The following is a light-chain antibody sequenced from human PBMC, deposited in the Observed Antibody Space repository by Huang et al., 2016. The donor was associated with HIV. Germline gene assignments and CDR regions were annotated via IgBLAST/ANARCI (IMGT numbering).Light chain of an antibody. CDR1: QSISSSS. V-gene: IGKV3-20*01. CDR3: HQYGSPPFT. CDR2: GAS. J-gene: IGKJ3*01. Sequence: EIVLTQSPGTLSLSPGERATLSCRASQSISSSSLAWYLQKPGQAPTLLIHGASTRATDIPDRVSGSGSGTDFTLTSSRLEPEDFAVYYCHQYGSPPFTFGPGTKVDIK.